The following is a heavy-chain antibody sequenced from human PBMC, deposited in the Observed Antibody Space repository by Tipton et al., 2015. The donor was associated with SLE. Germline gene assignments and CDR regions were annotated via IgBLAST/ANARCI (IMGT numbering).Heavy chain of an antibody. CDR3: ARGHYYYGSGSYLNWFDP. Sequence: LRLSCTVSGGSISSYFWTWIRQPPGKGLEWIGYISDNGITYYKSSLKSRVTISSDTPKNQFSLKLSSVTAADTAVYYCARGHYYYGSGSYLNWFDPWGQGTLVTVSS. J-gene: IGHJ5*02. V-gene: IGHV4-59*12. CDR2: ISDNGIT. CDR1: GGSISSYF. D-gene: IGHD3-10*01.